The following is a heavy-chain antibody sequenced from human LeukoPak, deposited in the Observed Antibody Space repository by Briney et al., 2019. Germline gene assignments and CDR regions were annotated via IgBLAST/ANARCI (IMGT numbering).Heavy chain of an antibody. V-gene: IGHV4-34*01. CDR3: ARDTYYYDSSGYWADY. Sequence: SETLSLTCAVYGGSFSGYYWSWIRQPPGKGLEWIGEINHSGSTNYNPSLKSRVTMSVDTSKNQFSLKLSSVTAADTAVYYCARDTYYYDSSGYWADYWGQGTLVTVSS. J-gene: IGHJ4*02. D-gene: IGHD3-22*01. CDR2: INHSGST. CDR1: GGSFSGYY.